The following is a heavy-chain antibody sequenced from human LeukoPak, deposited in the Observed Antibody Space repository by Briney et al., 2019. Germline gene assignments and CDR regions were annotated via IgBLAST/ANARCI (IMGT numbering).Heavy chain of an antibody. Sequence: PSETLSLTCTVSGGSISSYYWSWIRQPPGKGLEWIGYIYYSGSTNYNPSLKSRVTISVDTSKNQFSLKLSSVTAADTAVYYCARVGPDSSWAFDPWGQGTLVTVSS. CDR3: ARVGPDSSWAFDP. D-gene: IGHD6-13*01. J-gene: IGHJ5*02. CDR1: GGSISSYY. V-gene: IGHV4-59*01. CDR2: IYYSGST.